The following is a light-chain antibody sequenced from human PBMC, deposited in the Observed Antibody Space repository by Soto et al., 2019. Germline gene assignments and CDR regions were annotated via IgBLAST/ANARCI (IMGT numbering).Light chain of an antibody. CDR1: QSIRSW. CDR3: QHNNGYSWT. V-gene: IGKV1-5*01. CDR2: DAS. J-gene: IGKJ1*01. Sequence: DIQMTQSPSTLSASVGDRVTITCRASQSIRSWLAWYQQKPGKAPKVLIYDASSLESGVPSRFSGSGSGTEFTLTISSLQPDDFATYYCQHNNGYSWTFGQGPKVDIK.